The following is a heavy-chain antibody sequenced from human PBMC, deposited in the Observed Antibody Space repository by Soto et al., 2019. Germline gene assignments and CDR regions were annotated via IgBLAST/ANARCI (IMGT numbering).Heavy chain of an antibody. J-gene: IGHJ4*02. Sequence: GGSLRLSCAASGFTFSNYDMNWVRQAPGKGLEWISYISSSGDTISYADSVKGRFTISRDNAKNSLHLQMNSLRAEDRAVYHCVRESPALDYWGQGTLVTVSS. CDR3: VRESPALDY. CDR2: ISSSGDTI. CDR1: GFTFSNYD. D-gene: IGHD2-2*01. V-gene: IGHV3-48*01.